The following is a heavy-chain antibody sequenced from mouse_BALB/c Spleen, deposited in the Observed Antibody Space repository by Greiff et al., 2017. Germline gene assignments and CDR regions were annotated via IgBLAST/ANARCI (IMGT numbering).Heavy chain of an antibody. CDR3: ARWGYCGRGASYAMDY. CDR1: GYTFTSFW. J-gene: IGHJ4*01. CDR2: INPSTGYT. D-gene: IGHD1-1*01. Sequence: QVQLQQSGAELAKPGASVKMSCKASGYTFTSFWMHWVKQRPGQGLEWIGYINPSTGYTEYNQKFKDKATLTADKSSNTAYMQLSSLTSEDSAVYYCARWGYCGRGASYAMDYWGQGTSVTVSA. V-gene: IGHV1-7*01.